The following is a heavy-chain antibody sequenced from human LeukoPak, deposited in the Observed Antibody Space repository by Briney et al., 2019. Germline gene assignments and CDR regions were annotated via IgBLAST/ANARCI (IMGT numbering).Heavy chain of an antibody. CDR3: ARAESGSWYVLTSNLPDY. D-gene: IGHD6-19*01. V-gene: IGHV1-2*02. CDR2: INPNIGGT. Sequence: GASVKVSCKTSGYTFTSFYIHWVRQAPGQGREWMGWINPNIGGTNYAQKFQGRVTMTRDTSLTKAYLELSRLRSDEKAVYYCARAESGSWYVLTSNLPDYWGQGTLVTVSS. CDR1: GYTFTSFY. J-gene: IGHJ4*02.